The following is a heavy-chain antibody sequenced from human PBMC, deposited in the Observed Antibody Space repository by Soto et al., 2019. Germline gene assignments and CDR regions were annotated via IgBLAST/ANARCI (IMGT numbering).Heavy chain of an antibody. CDR2: ISYDGSNK. D-gene: IGHD1-26*01. CDR1: GFTFSSYG. Sequence: GGSLRLSCAASGFTFSSYGMHWVRQAPGKGLEWVAVISYDGSNKYYADSVKGRFTISRDNSKNTLYLQMNSLRAEDTAVYYCAKASIVGATTGYFDYWGQGTLVTVSS. J-gene: IGHJ4*02. CDR3: AKASIVGATTGYFDY. V-gene: IGHV3-30*18.